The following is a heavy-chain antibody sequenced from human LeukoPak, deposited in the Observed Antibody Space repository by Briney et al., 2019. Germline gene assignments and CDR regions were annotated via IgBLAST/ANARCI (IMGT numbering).Heavy chain of an antibody. V-gene: IGHV3-53*04. CDR2: IYSGGST. D-gene: IGHD3-10*01. J-gene: IGHJ6*02. Sequence: GGSLRLSCAASGFTVSSNYMSWVRQAPGKGLEWVSVIYSGGSTYYADSVKGRFTISRHNSKNTLYLQMNSLRAEDTAVYHCARGGSGSYYNSVYYYYGMDVWGQGTTVTVSS. CDR3: ARGGSGSYYNSVYYYYGMDV. CDR1: GFTVSSNY.